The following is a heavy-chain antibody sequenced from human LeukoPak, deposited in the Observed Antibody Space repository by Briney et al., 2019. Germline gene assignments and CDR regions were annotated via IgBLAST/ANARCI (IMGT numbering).Heavy chain of an antibody. CDR3: ARDRGGSYYAYFDY. CDR1: GFTFSSYA. V-gene: IGHV3-30*01. Sequence: GGSLRLSCAASGFTFSSYAMHWVRQAPGKGLEWVAVISYDGSNKYYADSVKGRFTISRDNSKNTLYLQMNSLRAEDTAVYYCARDRGGSYYAYFDYWGQGTLVTVSS. D-gene: IGHD1-26*01. CDR2: ISYDGSNK. J-gene: IGHJ4*02.